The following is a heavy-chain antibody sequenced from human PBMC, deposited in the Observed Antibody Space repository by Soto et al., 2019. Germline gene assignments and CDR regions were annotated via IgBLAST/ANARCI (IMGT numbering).Heavy chain of an antibody. CDR2: IYYSGST. Sequence: KPSETLSLTCTVSGGSISSYYWSWIRQPPGKGLEWIGYIYYSGSTNYNPSLKSRVTISVDTSKNQFSLKLSSVTAADTAVYYCARGIGYSYGYYYYYGMDVWGQGTTVTVSS. CDR3: ARGIGYSYGYYYYYGMDV. V-gene: IGHV4-59*01. D-gene: IGHD5-18*01. J-gene: IGHJ6*02. CDR1: GGSISSYY.